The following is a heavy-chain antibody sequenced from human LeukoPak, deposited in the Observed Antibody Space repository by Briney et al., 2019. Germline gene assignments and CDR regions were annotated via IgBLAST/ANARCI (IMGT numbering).Heavy chain of an antibody. V-gene: IGHV4-59*01. Sequence: SETLSLTCTVSGGSISSYYWSWIRQPPGKGLEWIGYIYYSGSTNYNPSLKSRVTISVDTSKNQFSLKLSSVTAADTAVYYCARAGGDILTGNAFDIWGQGTMVTVSS. J-gene: IGHJ3*02. D-gene: IGHD3-9*01. CDR1: GGSISSYY. CDR2: IYYSGST. CDR3: ARAGGDILTGNAFDI.